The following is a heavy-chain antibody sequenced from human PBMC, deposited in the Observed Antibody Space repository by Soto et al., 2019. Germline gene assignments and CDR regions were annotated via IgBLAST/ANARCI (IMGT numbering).Heavy chain of an antibody. V-gene: IGHV1-69*06. CDR1: GGTFSSYA. D-gene: IGHD3-22*01. J-gene: IGHJ4*02. Sequence: SVKVSCKASGGTFSSYAISWVRQAPGQGLEWMGGIIPIFGTANYAQKFQGRVTITADKSTSTAYMELSSLRSEDTAVYYCAKYTYYYDSSGYYYFDYWCQGTLVTVSS. CDR3: AKYTYYYDSSGYYYFDY. CDR2: IIPIFGTA.